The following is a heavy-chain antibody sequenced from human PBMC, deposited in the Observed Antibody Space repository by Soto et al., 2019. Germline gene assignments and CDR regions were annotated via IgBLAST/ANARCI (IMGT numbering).Heavy chain of an antibody. V-gene: IGHV3-48*04. CDR1: GFTFSSYS. D-gene: IGHD3-3*01. CDR3: ARGYSPPHDFWSGYPYYGMDV. J-gene: IGHJ6*02. Sequence: GGSLRLSCAASGFTFSSYSMNWVRQAPGKGLEWVSYISSSSSTIYYADSVKGRFTISRDNAKNSLYLQMNSLRAEDTAVYYCARGYSPPHDFWSGYPYYGMDVWGQGTTVTVSS. CDR2: ISSSSSTI.